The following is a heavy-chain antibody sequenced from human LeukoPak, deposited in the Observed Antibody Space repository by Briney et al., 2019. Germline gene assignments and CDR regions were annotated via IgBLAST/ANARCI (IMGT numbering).Heavy chain of an antibody. Sequence: ASVKVSCKASGYTFTNYGISWVRQAPGQGLEWMGWISAYSGNTNYAQNLQGRVTMTTDTSTSTAYMELRSLRSDDTAVYYCARNVVVAATPWPPWFDPWGQGTLVTVSS. CDR2: ISAYSGNT. CDR1: GYTFTNYG. CDR3: ARNVVVAATPWPPWFDP. D-gene: IGHD2-15*01. J-gene: IGHJ5*02. V-gene: IGHV1-18*01.